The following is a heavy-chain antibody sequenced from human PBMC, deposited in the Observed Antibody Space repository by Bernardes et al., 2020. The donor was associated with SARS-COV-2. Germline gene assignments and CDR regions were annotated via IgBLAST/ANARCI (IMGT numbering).Heavy chain of an antibody. CDR1: RFIFSAYD. CDR3: ARGWRENSFDY. Sequence: GSLSPSREASRFIFSAYDMYSVRPAPWKGLEWLLFISSGGDTIHDADSVRGRFTVSRDDAKNSVYLQMNSLRAEDTAVYYCARGWRENSFDYWGQGIQVTVSS. J-gene: IGHJ4*02. D-gene: IGHD2-15*01. CDR2: ISSGGDTI. V-gene: IGHV3-48*01.